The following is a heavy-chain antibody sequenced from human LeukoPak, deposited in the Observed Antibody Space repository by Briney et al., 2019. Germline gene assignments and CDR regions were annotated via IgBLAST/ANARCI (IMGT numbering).Heavy chain of an antibody. Sequence: GGSLRPSCAASGFTFSSYSMNWVRQAPGKGLEWVSSISSSSSYIYYADSVKGRFTISRDNAKNSLYLQLNSLRAEDTAVYYCARVGGYYFDYWGQGTLVTVSS. D-gene: IGHD3-22*01. V-gene: IGHV3-21*01. CDR1: GFTFSSYS. J-gene: IGHJ4*02. CDR2: ISSSSSYI. CDR3: ARVGGYYFDY.